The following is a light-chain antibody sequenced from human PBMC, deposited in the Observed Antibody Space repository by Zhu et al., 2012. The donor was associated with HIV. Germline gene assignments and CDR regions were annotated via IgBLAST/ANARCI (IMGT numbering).Light chain of an antibody. J-gene: IGKJ2*01. V-gene: IGKV3-15*01. Sequence: EIVMTQSPATLSVSPGERATLSCRASESIKNNLVWYQQKSGQAPRLLISGASTRAAGIPARFSGSGSGTEFTLTISSMQSEDFAVYYCQQYINWPYTFGQGT. CDR2: GAS. CDR1: ESIKNN. CDR3: QQYINWPYT.